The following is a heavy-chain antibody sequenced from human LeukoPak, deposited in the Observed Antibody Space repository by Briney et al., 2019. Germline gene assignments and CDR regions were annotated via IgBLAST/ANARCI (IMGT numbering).Heavy chain of an antibody. Sequence: SETLSLTCAVSGYSMSSGYYWGWIRQPPGKGLEWIGSIYHSGSTYYNPSLKSRVTISVDTSKNQFSLRLSSVTAADTAVYHCARGTGGYYATFDYWGQGTLVTVSS. J-gene: IGHJ4*02. CDR1: GYSMSSGYY. CDR3: ARGTGGYYATFDY. CDR2: IYHSGST. D-gene: IGHD3-10*01. V-gene: IGHV4-38-2*01.